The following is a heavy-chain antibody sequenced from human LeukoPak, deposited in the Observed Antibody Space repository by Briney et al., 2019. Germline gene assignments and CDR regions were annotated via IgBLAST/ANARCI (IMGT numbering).Heavy chain of an antibody. J-gene: IGHJ4*02. Sequence: PSETLSLTCTVSGGSISSYYWSWIRQPPGKGLEWIGYIYYSGSTNYNPSLKSRVTISVDTSKNQFSLKLSSVTAADTAVYYCAAVGVVIPITDYWGQGTLVTVSS. CDR1: GGSISSYY. D-gene: IGHD3-3*01. CDR2: IYYSGST. CDR3: AAVGVVIPITDY. V-gene: IGHV4-59*01.